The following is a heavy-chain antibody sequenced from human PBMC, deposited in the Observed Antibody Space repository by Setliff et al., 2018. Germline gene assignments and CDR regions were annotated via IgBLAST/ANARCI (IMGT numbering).Heavy chain of an antibody. Sequence: SVKVSCKASGGTFSSYGISWVRQAPGQGLEWMGGTIPSFGSTNYAQKFQGRVTIITDESTSTAYMELSSLRTEDTAVYYCARGGDIITIFGVITPDYYYYMDVWGTGTTVTVSS. D-gene: IGHD3-3*01. V-gene: IGHV1-69*05. CDR1: GGTFSSYG. CDR2: TIPSFGST. J-gene: IGHJ6*03. CDR3: ARGGDIITIFGVITPDYYYYMDV.